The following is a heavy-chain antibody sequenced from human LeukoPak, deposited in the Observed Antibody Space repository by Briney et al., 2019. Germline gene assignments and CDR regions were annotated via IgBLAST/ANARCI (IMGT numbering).Heavy chain of an antibody. V-gene: IGHV4-61*02. J-gene: IGHJ4*02. Sequence: PSETLSLTCTVSGGSISSGSYYWSWIRQPAGKGLEWIGRIYTSGSTNYNPSLKSRVTISVDTSKNQFSLKLSSVTAADTAVYYCARHGDSRYYFDYWGQGTLVTVSS. CDR2: IYTSGST. CDR3: ARHGDSRYYFDY. D-gene: IGHD2-15*01. CDR1: GGSISSGSYY.